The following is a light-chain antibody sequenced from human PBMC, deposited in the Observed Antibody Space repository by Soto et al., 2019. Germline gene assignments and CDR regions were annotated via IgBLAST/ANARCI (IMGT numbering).Light chain of an antibody. Sequence: DIQMTQSPSTLSASVGDRVTITCRASQSISSWLAWYQQKPGKAPKLLIYKASSLESGVPSRFSGSGSGKEFTLNISSLQHDDFATYYCQQYNSYPYTFGQGTKLEIK. CDR2: KAS. J-gene: IGKJ2*01. V-gene: IGKV1-5*03. CDR3: QQYNSYPYT. CDR1: QSISSW.